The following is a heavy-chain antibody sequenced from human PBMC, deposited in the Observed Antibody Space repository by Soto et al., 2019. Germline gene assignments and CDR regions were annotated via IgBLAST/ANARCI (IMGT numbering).Heavy chain of an antibody. D-gene: IGHD1-1*01. CDR3: AREVQVHTPAFVY. CDR1: GCTFNTYA. V-gene: IGHV1-69*19. Sequence: QVQLVQSGAEMKKPGSSVKVSCQSSGCTFNTYAMNWVRQAPGQGPEWMGDISPMFGAANYAPKFLGRVTITADEYTGKSYMQLSSLTSEDTALYFWAREVQVHTPAFVYWGQGTLVTVSS. J-gene: IGHJ4*02. CDR2: ISPMFGAA.